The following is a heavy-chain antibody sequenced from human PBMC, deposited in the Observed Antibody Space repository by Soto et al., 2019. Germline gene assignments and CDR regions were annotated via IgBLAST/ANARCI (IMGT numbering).Heavy chain of an antibody. CDR3: ASGIQLWLRRINNGYSG. CDR1: GGTLSPKA. Sequence: QVQLVQSGAEVKKPESSVKVSCKAPGGTLSPKAIGGVRQPPGKGLEWMGGIIPMFGTANYAQRFQDRVTITADESTNTVYMELSSLRSEDTAVYFCASGIQLWLRRINNGYSGWGQGTLVTVSS. V-gene: IGHV1-69*12. CDR2: IIPMFGTA. D-gene: IGHD5-18*01. J-gene: IGHJ4*02.